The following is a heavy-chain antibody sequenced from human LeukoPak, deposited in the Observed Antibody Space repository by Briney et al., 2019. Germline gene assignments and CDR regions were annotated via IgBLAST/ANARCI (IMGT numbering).Heavy chain of an antibody. J-gene: IGHJ4*02. CDR1: GFTFSSYA. CDR3: AKDLHGGYSSDY. Sequence: PGGSLRLSCAASGFTFSSYAMSWVRQAPGKGLEWVSFIGYEGVHKYYADSVKGRFTISKGNSKATLYLQMNSLRPEDTAVYYCAKDLHGGYSSDYWGQGTLVTVFS. D-gene: IGHD4-23*01. V-gene: IGHV3-30*02. CDR2: IGYEGVHK.